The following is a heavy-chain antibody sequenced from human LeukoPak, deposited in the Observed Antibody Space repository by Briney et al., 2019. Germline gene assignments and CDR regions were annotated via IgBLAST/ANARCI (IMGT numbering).Heavy chain of an antibody. Sequence: ESGPTLVNPSETLSLTCTVPGGSISSSYWSWIRQPPGKGLEWIGYISYSRSTNYNPSLKSRVTISVDTSKNQFSLKLSSVTAADTAVYYCARYVWGSYPTFEDYWGQGTLVTVSS. CDR1: GGSISSSY. D-gene: IGHD3-16*02. CDR3: ARYVWGSYPTFEDY. V-gene: IGHV4-59*01. CDR2: ISYSRST. J-gene: IGHJ4*02.